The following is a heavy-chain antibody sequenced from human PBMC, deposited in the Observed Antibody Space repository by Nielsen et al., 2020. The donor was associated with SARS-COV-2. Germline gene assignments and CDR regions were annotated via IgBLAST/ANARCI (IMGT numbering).Heavy chain of an antibody. Sequence: ASVKVSCKASGYTFTSYAMHWVRQAPGQRFEWMGWINAGNGNTKYSQKFQGRVTITRDTSASTAYMELSSLRSEDTAVYYCARVGAPWGHWFDPWGQGTLVTVSS. D-gene: IGHD1-26*01. CDR3: ARVGAPWGHWFDP. CDR1: GYTFTSYA. CDR2: INAGNGNT. V-gene: IGHV1-3*01. J-gene: IGHJ5*02.